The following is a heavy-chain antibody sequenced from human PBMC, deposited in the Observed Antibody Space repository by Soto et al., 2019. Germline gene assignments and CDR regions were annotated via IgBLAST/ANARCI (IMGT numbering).Heavy chain of an antibody. CDR3: ARVGQLVSWFDP. V-gene: IGHV4-30-4*01. CDR2: IYYSGST. J-gene: IGHJ5*02. Sequence: PSETLCLTCAVYGGSISSGDYYWSWIRQPPGKGLEWIGYIYYSGSTYYNPSLKSRVTISVDTSKNQFSLKLSSVTAADTAVYYCARVGQLVSWFDPWGQGTLVTVSS. CDR1: GGSISSGDYY. D-gene: IGHD6-6*01.